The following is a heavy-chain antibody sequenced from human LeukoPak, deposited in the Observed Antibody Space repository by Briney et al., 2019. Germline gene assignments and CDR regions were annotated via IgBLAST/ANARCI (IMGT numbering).Heavy chain of an antibody. CDR1: GGTFSGYY. J-gene: IGHJ4*02. Sequence: SETLSLTCAVYGGTFSGYYWSWIRQPPGKGLEWIGEINHSGSTNYNPSLKIRFTISVDTSKNQFSLKPSFVTAADTAVYYCARGGYDILTGYYYEDYWGQGTLVTVSS. CDR3: ARGGYDILTGYYYEDY. D-gene: IGHD3-9*01. CDR2: INHSGST. V-gene: IGHV4-34*01.